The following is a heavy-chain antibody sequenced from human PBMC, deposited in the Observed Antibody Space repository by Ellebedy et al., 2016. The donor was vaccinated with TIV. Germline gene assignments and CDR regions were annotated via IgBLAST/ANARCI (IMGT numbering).Heavy chain of an antibody. J-gene: IGHJ4*02. CDR3: VRGGGAFDY. V-gene: IGHV3-7*04. Sequence: GGSLRLXCAASGFTFNTYWMSWVRQAPGKGLEWVANIKQDGTDKYYLDSVKGRFVISRDNARKSLYLQMNSLRAEDTAVYYCVRGGGAFDYWGQGTLVIVSS. CDR2: IKQDGTDK. CDR1: GFTFNTYW. D-gene: IGHD3-16*01.